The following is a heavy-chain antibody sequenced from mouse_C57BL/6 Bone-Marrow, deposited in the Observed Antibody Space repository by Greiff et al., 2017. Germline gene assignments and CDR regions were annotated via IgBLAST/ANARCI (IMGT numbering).Heavy chain of an antibody. J-gene: IGHJ1*03. CDR1: GFTFSNYW. CDR3: TGGLLWYFDV. V-gene: IGHV6-3*01. D-gene: IGHD1-1*01. CDR2: IRLKSDNYAT. Sequence: EVKLVESGGGLVQPGGSMKLSCVASGFTFSNYWMNWVRQSPEKGLEWVAQIRLKSDNYATHYAESVKGRFTISRDDSKSSVYLQMNNLRAEDTGIYYCTGGLLWYFDVWGTGTTVTVSS.